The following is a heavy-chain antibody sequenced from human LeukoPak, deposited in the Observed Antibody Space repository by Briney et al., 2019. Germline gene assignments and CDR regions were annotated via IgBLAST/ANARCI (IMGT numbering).Heavy chain of an antibody. CDR3: ARSAYYYDTSGTS. D-gene: IGHD3-22*01. J-gene: IGHJ4*02. Sequence: GESLRICCEASGYSFTTYWISWVRQMPGKGLEWMGRIDPSDSYTNYSPSFQGHVTISVDKSINTAYLQWSSLKASDTAMYYCARSAYYYDTSGTSWGQGTLVIVSS. CDR1: GYSFTTYW. CDR2: IDPSDSYT. V-gene: IGHV5-10-1*01.